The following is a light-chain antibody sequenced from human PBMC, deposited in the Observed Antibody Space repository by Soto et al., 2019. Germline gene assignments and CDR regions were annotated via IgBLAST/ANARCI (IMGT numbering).Light chain of an antibody. CDR2: EVS. J-gene: IGLJ1*01. Sequence: QSALTQPASVSGSPGQSITISCTGTSSDVGNYKYVSWYQQHPGKAPKLMIYEVSNRPSGVSNRFSGSKSGNTASLTISGLQVEDETDYYCLSYTSSGTYVFGTGTKVTVL. CDR1: SSDVGNYKY. CDR3: LSYTSSGTYV. V-gene: IGLV2-14*01.